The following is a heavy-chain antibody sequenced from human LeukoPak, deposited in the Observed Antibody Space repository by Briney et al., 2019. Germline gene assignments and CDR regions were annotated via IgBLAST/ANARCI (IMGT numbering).Heavy chain of an antibody. CDR1: GFTFSSYG. CDR2: IYIGGST. D-gene: IGHD2-2*02. Sequence: PGRSLRLSCAASGFTFSSYGMHWVRQAPGKGLEWVSVIYIGGSTYYADSVKGRFTISRDISKNTLYLQMNSLRAEDTAMYYCARLGFVVPAVIFDYWGQGTLVTVSS. V-gene: IGHV3-53*01. J-gene: IGHJ4*02. CDR3: ARLGFVVPAVIFDY.